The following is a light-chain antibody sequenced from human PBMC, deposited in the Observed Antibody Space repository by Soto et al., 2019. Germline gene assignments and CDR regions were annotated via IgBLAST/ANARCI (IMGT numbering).Light chain of an antibody. V-gene: IGKV3D-20*02. CDR2: DAS. Sequence: GGRSVSDTHVAWYQQRPGQAPRLLIYDASRRDIGVPDRFIGSGSETDFTLTISALEPEDFAVYSCEQRITSPPITFSHGTRLEIK. CDR1: RSVSDTH. CDR3: EQRITSPPIT. J-gene: IGKJ5*01.